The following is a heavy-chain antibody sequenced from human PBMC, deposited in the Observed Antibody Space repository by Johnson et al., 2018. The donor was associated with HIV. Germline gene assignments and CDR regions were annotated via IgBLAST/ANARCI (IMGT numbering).Heavy chain of an antibody. J-gene: IGHJ3*02. CDR2: ISYDGSTT. CDR1: GFTFSSYA. Sequence: QVQLVESGGGVVQPGRSLRLSCAASGFTFSSYAMHWVRQAPGKGLEWVAVISYDGSTTYYADSVKGRFTISRDNSKNTLYLQMTTLRPEATAGDYRARDRRGSSWSRALDALDIWGQGTMVTVSS. V-gene: IGHV3-30-3*01. CDR3: ARDRRGSSWSRALDALDI. D-gene: IGHD6-13*01.